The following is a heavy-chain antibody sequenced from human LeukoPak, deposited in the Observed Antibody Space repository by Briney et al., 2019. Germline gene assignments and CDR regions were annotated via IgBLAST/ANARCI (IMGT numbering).Heavy chain of an antibody. J-gene: IGHJ6*02. Sequence: GGSLRLSCAASGFTFSSYGMHWVRQAPGKGLEWVAVISYDGSNKYYADSVKGRFTISRDNSKNTLYLQMNSLRAEDTAVYYCAKDGGDQPHYYYYGMDVWGQGTTVTVSS. CDR3: AKDGGDQPHYYYYGMDV. CDR2: ISYDGSNK. V-gene: IGHV3-30*18. CDR1: GFTFSSYG. D-gene: IGHD2-21*02.